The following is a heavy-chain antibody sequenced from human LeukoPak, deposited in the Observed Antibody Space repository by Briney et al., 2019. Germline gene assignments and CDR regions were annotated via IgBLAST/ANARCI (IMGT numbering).Heavy chain of an antibody. CDR1: GGSISSSSYY. CDR3: ARDSGVSVAGTGDYYYYGMDV. V-gene: IGHV4-39*07. CDR2: IYYSGST. D-gene: IGHD6-19*01. J-gene: IGHJ6*02. Sequence: PSETLSLTCTVSGGSISSSSYYWGWIRQPPGKGLEWIGSIYYSGSTYYNPSLKSRVTISVDTSKNQFSLKLSSVTAADTAVYYCARDSGVSVAGTGDYYYYGMDVWGQGTTVTVSS.